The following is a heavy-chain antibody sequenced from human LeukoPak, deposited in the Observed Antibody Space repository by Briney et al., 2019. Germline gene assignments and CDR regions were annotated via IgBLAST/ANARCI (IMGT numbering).Heavy chain of an antibody. CDR1: GYTFTSYD. Sequence: TSVKVSCKASGYTFTSYDINWVRQATGQGLEWMGWMHPNSGNTGYAQKFQGRVTITRNTSISTAYMELSSLRSEDTAVYYCARMATPQAYSSSSDASPNWFDPWGQGTLVTVSS. CDR2: MHPNSGNT. CDR3: ARMATPQAYSSSSDASPNWFDP. V-gene: IGHV1-8*03. D-gene: IGHD6-6*01. J-gene: IGHJ5*02.